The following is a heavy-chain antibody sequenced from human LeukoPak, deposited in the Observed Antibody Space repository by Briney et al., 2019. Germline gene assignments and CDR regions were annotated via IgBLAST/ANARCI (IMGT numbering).Heavy chain of an antibody. CDR3: ARTPRGFGGANVGGY. CDR1: GYTFTGNY. CDR2: IDPNSGGT. D-gene: IGHD3-16*01. Sequence: ASVKVSCKTSGYTFTGNYIHWVRQAPGQGLEWMGWIDPNSGGTNSAQKFQGRITLTRDTSISTAYMELSRLRSDDTAVYYCARTPRGFGGANVGGYWGQGTLVTVSS. V-gene: IGHV1-2*02. J-gene: IGHJ4*02.